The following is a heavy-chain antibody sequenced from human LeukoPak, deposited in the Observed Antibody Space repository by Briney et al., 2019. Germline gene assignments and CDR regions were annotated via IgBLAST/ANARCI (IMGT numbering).Heavy chain of an antibody. V-gene: IGHV4-39*06. CDR1: GGSISSSSYY. CDR2: IYYSGST. D-gene: IGHD3-22*01. CDR3: ARVGYYDSSGYYYGFDY. J-gene: IGHJ4*02. Sequence: SETLSLTCTVSGGSISSSSYYWGWIRQPPGKGLEWIGSIYYSGSTYYNPSLKSRVTISVDTSKNQFPLKLSSVTAADTAVYYCARVGYYDSSGYYYGFDYWGQGTLVTVSS.